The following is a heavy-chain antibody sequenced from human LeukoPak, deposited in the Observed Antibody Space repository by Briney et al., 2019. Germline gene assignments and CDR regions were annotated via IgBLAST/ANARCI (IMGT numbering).Heavy chain of an antibody. CDR1: GFTFSSYA. CDR2: LIGSCSNT. Sequence: PGGSLRLSCAASGFTFSSYAMTWVRQAPGKGLEWVSSLIGSCSNTYYADSVKRRFTISRDNSKNTLFLQMNSLRAEDTAIYYCAKGVLRTGGDYWGQGTLVTVSS. V-gene: IGHV3-23*01. J-gene: IGHJ4*02. CDR3: AKGVLRTGGDY. D-gene: IGHD3-16*01.